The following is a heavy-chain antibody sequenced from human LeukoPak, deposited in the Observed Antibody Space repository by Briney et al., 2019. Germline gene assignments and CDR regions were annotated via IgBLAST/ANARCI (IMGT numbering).Heavy chain of an antibody. D-gene: IGHD3-3*01. Sequence: PGGSLRLSCAASGFTFSTYAIHWVRQAPGKGLEWVAVISYDGTNKNYADSVKGRFTISRDNSKNTLYLQLNSLRAEDTAVYYCARDNPFRSDWSPLDVWGEGTTVSVSS. CDR2: ISYDGTNK. V-gene: IGHV3-30*07. CDR1: GFTFSTYA. CDR3: ARDNPFRSDWSPLDV. J-gene: IGHJ6*04.